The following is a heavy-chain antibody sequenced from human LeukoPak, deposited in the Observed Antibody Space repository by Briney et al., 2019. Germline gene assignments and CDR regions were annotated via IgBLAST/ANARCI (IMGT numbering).Heavy chain of an antibody. J-gene: IGHJ4*02. D-gene: IGHD1-26*01. Sequence: GGSLRLSCAASGFTFSSYAMSWVRQAPGKGLEWVSAISGSGGSTYYADSVKGRFTISRDNSKNTLYLQMNSLRAEDTAVYYCAKGGQSGSYPGAFHYWGQGTLVTLSS. CDR2: ISGSGGST. CDR1: GFTFSSYA. CDR3: AKGGQSGSYPGAFHY. V-gene: IGHV3-23*01.